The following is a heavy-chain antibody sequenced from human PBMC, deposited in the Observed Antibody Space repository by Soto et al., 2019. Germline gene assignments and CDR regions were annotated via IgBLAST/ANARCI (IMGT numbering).Heavy chain of an antibody. Sequence: PSETLSLTRAFYGGSFSGYYRSWIRQPPGQGWGSLGEINHSGSTNYNPSLKSSVTRSVDTSKNQVALKLSSVTAADTAVYYCARVLYGGNAAFDYWGQGTLVTVS. V-gene: IGHV4-34*01. J-gene: IGHJ4*02. CDR2: INHSGST. D-gene: IGHD4-17*01. CDR1: GGSFSGYY. CDR3: ARVLYGGNAAFDY.